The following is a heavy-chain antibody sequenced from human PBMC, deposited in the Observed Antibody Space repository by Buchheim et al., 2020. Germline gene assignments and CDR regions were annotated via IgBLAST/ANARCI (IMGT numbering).Heavy chain of an antibody. V-gene: IGHV4-39*02. CDR3: ASLNYYDSSGYGTNYFDY. Sequence: QLQLQESGPGLVKPSETLSLTCTVSGGSISSSSYYWGWIRQPPGKGLEWIGSIYYSGSTYYNPSLKSRVTISVDTSKHHVSLKLSSVTAADTAVYYCASLNYYDSSGYGTNYFDYWGQGTL. D-gene: IGHD3-22*01. J-gene: IGHJ4*02. CDR1: GGSISSSSYY. CDR2: IYYSGST.